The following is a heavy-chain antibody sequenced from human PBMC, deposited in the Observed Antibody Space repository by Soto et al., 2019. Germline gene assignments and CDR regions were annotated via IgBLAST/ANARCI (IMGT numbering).Heavy chain of an antibody. J-gene: IGHJ5*01. V-gene: IGHV3-15*01. CDR1: GFIFRNAW. D-gene: IGHD4-4*01. CDR3: TSEKGWRQSPLDS. Sequence: LRLSCAASGFIFRNAWMSWVRQAPGKGLEWVGRIKSKSSGGTTDYAAPVDGRVTITRDDSKSILYLQMTSLTVEDTAVYFCTSEKGWRQSPLDSWGQGALVTVSS. CDR2: IKSKSSGGTT.